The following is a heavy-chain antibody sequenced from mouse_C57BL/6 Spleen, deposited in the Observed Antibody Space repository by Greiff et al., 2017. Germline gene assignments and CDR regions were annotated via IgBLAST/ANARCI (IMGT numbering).Heavy chain of an antibody. V-gene: IGHV1-80*01. D-gene: IGHD2-1*01. CDR1: GYAFSSYW. CDR2: IYPGDGDT. J-gene: IGHJ4*01. Sequence: VQLQESGAELVKPGASVKISCKASGYAFSSYWMNWVKQRPGKGLEWIGQIYPGDGDTNYNGKFKGKATLTADKSSSTAYMQLSSLTSEDSAVYFCARGGNYGNSYYAMDYWGQGTSVTVSS. CDR3: ARGGNYGNSYYAMDY.